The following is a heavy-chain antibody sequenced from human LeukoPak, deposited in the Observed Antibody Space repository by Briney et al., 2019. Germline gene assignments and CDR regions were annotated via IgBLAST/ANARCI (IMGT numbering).Heavy chain of an antibody. V-gene: IGHV1-2*02. CDR3: ARESNCSGGSCYGMY. Sequence: ASVKVPCKASGYTFTGYYMHWVRQAPGQGLEWMGWINPNSGGTNYAQKFQGRVTMTRDTSISTAYMELSRLRSDDTAVYYCARESNCSGGSCYGMYWGQGTLVTVSS. D-gene: IGHD2-15*01. CDR1: GYTFTGYY. J-gene: IGHJ4*02. CDR2: INPNSGGT.